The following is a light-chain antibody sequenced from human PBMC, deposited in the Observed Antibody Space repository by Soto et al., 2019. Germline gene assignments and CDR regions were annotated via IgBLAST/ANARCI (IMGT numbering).Light chain of an antibody. V-gene: IGLV2-14*01. CDR3: SSFRRSNTLV. CDR1: SSDVGGSNY. J-gene: IGLJ2*01. Sequence: QSALTQPASVSGSPGQSITISCTGTSSDVGGSNYVSWYQHHPGKAPKLLIYEVRNRPSGVSDRFSGSKSGNTASLTISGLQAEDEADYYCSSFRRSNTLVFGGGTKLTVL. CDR2: EVR.